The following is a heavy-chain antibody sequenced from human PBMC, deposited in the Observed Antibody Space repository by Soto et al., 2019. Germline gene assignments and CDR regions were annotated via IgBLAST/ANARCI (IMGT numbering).Heavy chain of an antibody. Sequence: ASVKVSCKASGYTFTSYYMHWVRQAPGQGFEWMGIINPSGGSTSYAQKFQGRVTMTRDTSTSTVYMELSSLRSEDTAVYYCATIGASNYDSSGYPFDYWGQGTLVTVSS. CDR1: GYTFTSYY. D-gene: IGHD3-22*01. CDR2: INPSGGST. J-gene: IGHJ4*02. V-gene: IGHV1-46*01. CDR3: ATIGASNYDSSGYPFDY.